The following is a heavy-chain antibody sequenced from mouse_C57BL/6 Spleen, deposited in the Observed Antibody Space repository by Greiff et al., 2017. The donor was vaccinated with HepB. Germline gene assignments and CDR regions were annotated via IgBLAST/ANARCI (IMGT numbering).Heavy chain of an antibody. V-gene: IGHV1-82*01. J-gene: IGHJ2*01. Sequence: VHLVESGPELVKPGASVKISCKASGYAFSSSWMNWVKQRPGKGLEWIGRIYPGDGDTNYNGKFKGKATLTADKSSSTAYMQHSSLTSEDSAVYFCARNYGSSYNFDYWGQGTTLTVSS. CDR1: GYAFSSSW. CDR3: ARNYGSSYNFDY. D-gene: IGHD1-1*01. CDR2: IYPGDGDT.